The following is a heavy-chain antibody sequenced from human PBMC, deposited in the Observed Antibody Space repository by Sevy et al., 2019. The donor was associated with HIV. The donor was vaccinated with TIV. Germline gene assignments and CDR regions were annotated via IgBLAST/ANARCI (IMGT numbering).Heavy chain of an antibody. CDR2: IWFDESNT. CDR3: ALERLSSDVAEYFQN. Sequence: GGSLRLSCAASGFTFSTYGMHWVRQAPGKGLEWVAVIWFDESNTYYADSVKGRFTISRDNFQNSLFLQMNSLRPEDTAVYYCALERLSSDVAEYFQNWGQGTLVTVSS. D-gene: IGHD1-1*01. J-gene: IGHJ1*01. CDR1: GFTFSTYG. V-gene: IGHV3-30*02.